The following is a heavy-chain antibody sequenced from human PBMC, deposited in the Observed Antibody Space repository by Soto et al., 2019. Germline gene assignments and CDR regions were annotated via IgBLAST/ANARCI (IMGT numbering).Heavy chain of an antibody. J-gene: IGHJ4*02. CDR2: IIPIFGTA. V-gene: IGHV1-69*06. D-gene: IGHD6-6*01. CDR3: ASNGRIAARPWYFDY. Sequence: QVKLVQSGAEVKKPGSSVKVSCKASGGTFSSYAISWVRQAPGQGLEWMGGIIPIFGTANYAQKFQGRVTITADKSTSTAYMELSSLRSEDTAVYYCASNGRIAARPWYFDYWGQGTLVTVSS. CDR1: GGTFSSYA.